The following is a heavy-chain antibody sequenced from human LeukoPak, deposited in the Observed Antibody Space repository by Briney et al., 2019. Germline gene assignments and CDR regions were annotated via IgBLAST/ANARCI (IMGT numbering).Heavy chain of an antibody. J-gene: IGHJ2*01. Sequence: QTGGSLRLSCAASGFTVSSNYMSWVRQAPGKGLEWVSVIYSGGSTYYADSVKGRFTISRDNSKNTLYLHMSGLRAEDTAVYYCARVPLNYYDSSGPSIIHWYFDLWGRGTLVTVSS. CDR3: ARVPLNYYDSSGPSIIHWYFDL. CDR2: IYSGGST. V-gene: IGHV3-66*02. CDR1: GFTVSSNY. D-gene: IGHD3-22*01.